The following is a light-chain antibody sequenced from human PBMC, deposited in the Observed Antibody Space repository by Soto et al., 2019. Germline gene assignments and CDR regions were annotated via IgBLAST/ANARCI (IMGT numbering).Light chain of an antibody. CDR1: QSVSSNY. V-gene: IGKV3-20*01. CDR3: QRYGRGGGT. Sequence: EIVLTQSPGTLSLSPGERATLSCRASQSVSSNYLAWYQQKPGQAPRLLIYGASSRATGIPDRFSGSGSGTDFTLTISRLEPEDCAVYYCQRYGRGGGTFGGGTKVEIK. CDR2: GAS. J-gene: IGKJ4*01.